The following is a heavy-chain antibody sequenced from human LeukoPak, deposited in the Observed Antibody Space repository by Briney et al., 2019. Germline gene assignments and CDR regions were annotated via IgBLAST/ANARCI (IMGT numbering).Heavy chain of an antibody. Sequence: GGSLRLSCSASGFTFSSYAMHWVRQAPGKGLEYVSAISSNGGSTYYADSVKGRFTISRDNSKNTPYLQMSSLRAEDTAVYYCVKNRLTTVVTPNAFDYWGQGTLVTVSS. CDR2: ISSNGGST. CDR3: VKNRLTTVVTPNAFDY. D-gene: IGHD4-23*01. V-gene: IGHV3-64D*06. J-gene: IGHJ4*02. CDR1: GFTFSSYA.